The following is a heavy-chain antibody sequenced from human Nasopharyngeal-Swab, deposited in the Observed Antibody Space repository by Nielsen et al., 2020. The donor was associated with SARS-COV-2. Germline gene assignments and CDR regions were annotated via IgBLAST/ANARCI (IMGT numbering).Heavy chain of an antibody. CDR2: IYYSGST. CDR1: GGSISSGGYY. J-gene: IGHJ6*02. Sequence: LRLSCTVSGGSISSGGYYWSWIRQHPGKGLEWIGYIYYSGSTYYNPSLKSRVTISVDTSKNQFSLKLSSVTAADTAVYYCARVGNIRAMDVWGQGTTVTVSS. D-gene: IGHD2/OR15-2a*01. CDR3: ARVGNIRAMDV. V-gene: IGHV4-31*03.